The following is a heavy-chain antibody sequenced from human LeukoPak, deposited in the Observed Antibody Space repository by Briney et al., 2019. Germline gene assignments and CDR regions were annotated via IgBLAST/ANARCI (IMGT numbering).Heavy chain of an antibody. Sequence: PSQTLSLTCAVSGGSISSGGYSWSWIRQPPGKGLEWIGYIYHSGSTYYNPSLKSRVTISVDRSKNQFSLKLSSVTAADTAVYYCARGQGVGYFDLWGRGTLATVSS. V-gene: IGHV4-30-2*01. CDR3: ARGQGVGYFDL. J-gene: IGHJ2*01. CDR1: GGSISSGGYS. CDR2: IYHSGST. D-gene: IGHD2-15*01.